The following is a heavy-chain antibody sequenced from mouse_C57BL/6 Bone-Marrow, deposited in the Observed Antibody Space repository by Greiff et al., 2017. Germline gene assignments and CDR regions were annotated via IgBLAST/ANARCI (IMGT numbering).Heavy chain of an antibody. J-gene: IGHJ2*01. CDR1: GYAFSSSW. Sequence: VQLQQSGPELVKPGASVKISCKASGYAFSSSWMNWVKQRPGQGLEWIGRIYPGAGDTNYNGKFKGKATLTADKSSSTAYMQLSSLTSEDSAVYFCATPITTVGGYFDYWGQGTTLTVSS. V-gene: IGHV1-82*01. CDR3: ATPITTVGGYFDY. CDR2: IYPGAGDT. D-gene: IGHD1-1*01.